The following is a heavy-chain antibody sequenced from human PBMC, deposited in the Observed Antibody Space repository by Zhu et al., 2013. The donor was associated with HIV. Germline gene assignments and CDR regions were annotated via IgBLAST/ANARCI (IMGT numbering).Heavy chain of an antibody. CDR2: MNPISGNT. CDR1: GVYFNSLP. V-gene: IGHV1-8*01. Sequence: QLKLVQSGPEVKRPGSSVKVSCETSGVYFNSLPISWLRQAPGQGLEWIGWMNPISGNTAYPQKFQDRIIITRNISISTAYMELSSLRSEDTAVYYCASPRIAAPPYYYGMDVWGQGP. D-gene: IGHD6-13*01. J-gene: IGHJ6*02. CDR3: ASPRIAAPPYYYGMDV.